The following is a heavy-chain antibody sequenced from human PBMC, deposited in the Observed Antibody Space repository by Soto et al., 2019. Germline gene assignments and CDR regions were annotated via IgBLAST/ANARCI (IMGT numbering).Heavy chain of an antibody. Sequence: QFHLQESGPGLVKPAETLSLTCSVSGGSISTSRNFWGWIRQPPGKGLEWIGSMYYSGSTYYNPSLPSRLTISADTSKNTFPLTLNSVTAADTAMYYCVRGDTYFSYMDVWGTGTTVTVSS. J-gene: IGHJ6*03. CDR3: VRGDTYFSYMDV. CDR2: MYYSGST. D-gene: IGHD5-18*01. CDR1: GGSISTSRNF. V-gene: IGHV4-39*01.